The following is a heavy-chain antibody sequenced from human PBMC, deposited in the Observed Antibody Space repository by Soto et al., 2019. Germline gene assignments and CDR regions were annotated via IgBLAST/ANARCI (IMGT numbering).Heavy chain of an antibody. CDR3: AKDWDTAIATLAYYGMDV. D-gene: IGHD5-18*01. J-gene: IGHJ6*02. CDR1: GFTLSSYG. Sequence: QVQLVESGGGVVQPGRSLRLSCAASGFTLSSYGMHWVRQAPGKGLEWVAVISYDGSNKYYADSVKGRFTISRDNSKNTLYLQMNSLRAEDTAVYYCAKDWDTAIATLAYYGMDVWGQGTTVTVSS. V-gene: IGHV3-30*18. CDR2: ISYDGSNK.